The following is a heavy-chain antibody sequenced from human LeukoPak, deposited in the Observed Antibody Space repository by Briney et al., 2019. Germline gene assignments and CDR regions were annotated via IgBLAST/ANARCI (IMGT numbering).Heavy chain of an antibody. J-gene: IGHJ4*02. CDR1: ASRFSSYA. D-gene: IGHD3-22*01. V-gene: IGHV3-23*01. Sequence: PGGSLTLSCSAYASRFSSYAMSWVRQAPGKGLEWVSAIRGSGGSTYYADSVKGRFTISRDNSKNTLYVQMNSLRAEDTAVYYCAKDYYDSSGYHYPPYFDYWGQGTLVTVSS. CDR3: AKDYYDSSGYHYPPYFDY. CDR2: IRGSGGST.